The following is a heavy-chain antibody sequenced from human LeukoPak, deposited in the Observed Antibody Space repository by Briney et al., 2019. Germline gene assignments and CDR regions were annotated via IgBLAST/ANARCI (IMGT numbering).Heavy chain of an antibody. CDR3: ARGRLDY. CDR2: INHSGST. Sequence: SETLSLTCAVYGGSFSGYYCSWSPQPPGKRLGWSGEINHSGSTNYNPSLKSRVTVSVDTSKNQFSLRLGSLTAADTAVYYCARGRLDYWGQGTLVTVSS. V-gene: IGHV4-34*01. CDR1: GGSFSGYY. J-gene: IGHJ4*02.